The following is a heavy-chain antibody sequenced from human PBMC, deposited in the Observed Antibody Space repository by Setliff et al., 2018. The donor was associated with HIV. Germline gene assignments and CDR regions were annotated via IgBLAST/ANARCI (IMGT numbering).Heavy chain of an antibody. V-gene: IGHV1-18*01. CDR2: ISADNGDT. CDR1: GYTLTNYG. Sequence: ASVKVSCKASGYTLTNYGISWVRQAPGQGLEWMGWISADNGDTNYPQKLQGRVTMTTDTSTSTAYMELRSLRSDDTAVYYCARVIDYGVLYWSYYMDVWGKGTTVTVSS. CDR3: ARVIDYGVLYWSYYMDV. J-gene: IGHJ6*03. D-gene: IGHD4-17*01.